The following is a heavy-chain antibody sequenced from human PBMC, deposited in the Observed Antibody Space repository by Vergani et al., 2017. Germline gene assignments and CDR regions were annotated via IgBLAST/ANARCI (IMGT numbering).Heavy chain of an antibody. D-gene: IGHD2-21*01. V-gene: IGHV1-46*01. J-gene: IGHJ5*02. CDR3: ARSIGYCAGATCRAYYFDH. CDR2: INPSGGST. CDR1: GYTFTSYY. Sequence: QVQLVQSGAEVKKPGASVKVSCKASGYTFTSYYMHWVRQAPGQGLEWMGIINPSGGSTSYAQKFQGRVTMTRDPSTDTSTRTVQMTLSSLRSEDTAVYYCARSIGYCAGATCRAYYFDHGGQGTRVTVSS.